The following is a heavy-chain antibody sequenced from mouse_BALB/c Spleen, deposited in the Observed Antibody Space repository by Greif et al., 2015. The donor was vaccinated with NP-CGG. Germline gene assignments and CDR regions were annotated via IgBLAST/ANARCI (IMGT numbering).Heavy chain of an antibody. J-gene: IGHJ2*01. CDR1: GYSFTGYF. D-gene: IGHD1-1*01. Sequence: VQLQQSGPELVKPGASVKISCKASGYSFTGYFMNWVMQSHGKSLEWIGRINPYNGDTFYNQKFKGKATLTVDKSSSTAHMELRSLASEDSAVYYCARSRSPYGSSFFDYWGQGTTLTVSS. CDR3: ARSRSPYGSSFFDY. V-gene: IGHV1-20*02. CDR2: INPYNGDT.